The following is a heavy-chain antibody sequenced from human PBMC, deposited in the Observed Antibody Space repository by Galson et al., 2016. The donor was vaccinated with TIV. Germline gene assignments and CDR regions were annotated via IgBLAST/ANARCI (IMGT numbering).Heavy chain of an antibody. V-gene: IGHV3-7*03. Sequence: SLRLSCAASGFTFSNYWMSWLRRAPGMGLEWVANIKHDGSEKYSVDSVKGRFRISRDNAKNSPYLQMNSLRAEDTAVYYCAREGMTIFGVLIHTYGMDVWGQGTTVTVSS. J-gene: IGHJ6*02. D-gene: IGHD3-3*01. CDR3: AREGMTIFGVLIHTYGMDV. CDR1: GFTFSNYW. CDR2: IKHDGSEK.